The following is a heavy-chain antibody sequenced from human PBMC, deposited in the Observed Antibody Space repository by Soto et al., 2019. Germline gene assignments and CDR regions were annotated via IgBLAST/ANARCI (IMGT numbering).Heavy chain of an antibody. CDR3: ARLGAHYQSLDL. V-gene: IGHV4-59*08. D-gene: IGHD2-2*01. CDR1: GGRISPYY. Sequence: LETLLLTCTVFGGRISPYYWTWVRQPPGEGLEWIGYIYYGGTTSYNPSLRSRHTMSRDMPQSQISLRLSSVSAAVTAIYYCARLGAHYQSLDLWGPGTLVTVSS. J-gene: IGHJ5*01. CDR2: IYYGGTT.